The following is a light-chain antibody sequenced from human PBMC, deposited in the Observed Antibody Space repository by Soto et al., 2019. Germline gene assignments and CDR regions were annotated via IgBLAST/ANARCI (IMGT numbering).Light chain of an antibody. Sequence: CVLTQPASGSGSPGQSIAISCTGTSSDVGGYNYVSWYQQHPGKAPKLMIYDVSNRPSGVSNRFSGSKSGNTASLTISGLQAEDEADYYCSSYTSSSTLYVFGTGTKVTVL. V-gene: IGLV2-14*01. CDR1: SSDVGGYNY. CDR2: DVS. CDR3: SSYTSSSTLYV. J-gene: IGLJ1*01.